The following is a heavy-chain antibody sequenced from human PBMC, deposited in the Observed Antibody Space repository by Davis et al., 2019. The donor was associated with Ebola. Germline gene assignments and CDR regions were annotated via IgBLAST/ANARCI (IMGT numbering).Heavy chain of an antibody. CDR1: GYTFTGYY. D-gene: IGHD6-6*01. Sequence: AASVKVSCKASGYTFTGYYMHWVRQAPGQGLEWMGWINPNSGGTNYAQKFQGWVTMTRDTSISTAYMELSRLRSDDTAVYYCARDRQLGDYYYGMDVWGQGTTVTVSS. V-gene: IGHV1-2*04. CDR2: INPNSGGT. J-gene: IGHJ6*02. CDR3: ARDRQLGDYYYGMDV.